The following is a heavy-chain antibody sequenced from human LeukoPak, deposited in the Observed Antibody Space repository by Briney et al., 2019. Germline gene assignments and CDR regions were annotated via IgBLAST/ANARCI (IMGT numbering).Heavy chain of an antibody. CDR2: ISSSGGNT. CDR3: ARDYGGNSVTDWYFDL. J-gene: IGHJ2*01. Sequence: GGSLRLSCAASGFTFSRNAMSWVRQAPGKGLEWDSAISSSGGNTYYADSVKGRFTISRDNSKNTLYLQMNSLRAEDTAVYYCARDYGGNSVTDWYFDLWGRGTLVTVSS. D-gene: IGHD4-23*01. CDR1: GFTFSRNA. V-gene: IGHV3-23*01.